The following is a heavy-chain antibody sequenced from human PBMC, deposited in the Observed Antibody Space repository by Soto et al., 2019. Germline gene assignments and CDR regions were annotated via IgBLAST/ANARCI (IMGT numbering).Heavy chain of an antibody. J-gene: IGHJ6*04. Sequence: GASVKVSCKASGGTFSSYTISWVRQAPGKGLEWMGRIIPILGIANYAQKLQGRVTMTRNTSISTAYMELSSLRSEDTAVYYCARTNFVGSSYDFWSGTEDADVWGKGTTVTVSS. V-gene: IGHV1-69*02. D-gene: IGHD3-3*01. CDR1: GGTFSSYT. CDR3: ARTNFVGSSYDFWSGTEDADV. CDR2: IIPILGIA.